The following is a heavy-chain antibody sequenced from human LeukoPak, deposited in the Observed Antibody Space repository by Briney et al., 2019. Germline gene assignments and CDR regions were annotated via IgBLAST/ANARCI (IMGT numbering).Heavy chain of an antibody. D-gene: IGHD4-17*01. V-gene: IGHV3-7*01. J-gene: IGHJ4*02. CDR3: ASHYGDYDPFGY. Sequence: GGSLRLSCAASGITFSNYWMNWVRQAPGKGLEWVANIKQDGSEKYYVDSVKGRFTISRDNSKNTLYLQMNSLRAEDTAVYYCASHYGDYDPFGYWGQGTLVTVSS. CDR2: IKQDGSEK. CDR1: GITFSNYW.